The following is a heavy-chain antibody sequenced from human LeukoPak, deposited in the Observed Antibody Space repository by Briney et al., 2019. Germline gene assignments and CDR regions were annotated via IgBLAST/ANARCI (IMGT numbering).Heavy chain of an antibody. Sequence: GGSLRLSCAASGFTVSGNYMSWVRLAPGKGLQWVSTIYKEGNTFYADSVRGRFTLSRDNPKNTLYLQMNSLRAEDTAIYYCARESVTSGWYLYWGQGTLVTVSS. CDR3: ARESVTSGWYLY. D-gene: IGHD6-19*01. V-gene: IGHV3-53*01. CDR1: GFTVSGNY. CDR2: IYKEGNT. J-gene: IGHJ4*02.